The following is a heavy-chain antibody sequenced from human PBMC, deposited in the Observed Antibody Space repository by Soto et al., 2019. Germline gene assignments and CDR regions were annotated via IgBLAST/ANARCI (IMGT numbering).Heavy chain of an antibody. V-gene: IGHV1-18*01. CDR1: GYSFTNNG. Sequence: ASVKVSCKASGYSFTNNGISWVRQAPGQGLEWMGWISAYNGNTNYVKKFQGRVTMTTDTSTSTASMELRSLRSDDTAVYCCARVSYSGNWFVHSVAGPNWFDPGGQGTRVTVSS. CDR2: ISAYNGNT. D-gene: IGHD6-13*01. J-gene: IGHJ5*02. CDR3: ARVSYSGNWFVHSVAGPNWFDP.